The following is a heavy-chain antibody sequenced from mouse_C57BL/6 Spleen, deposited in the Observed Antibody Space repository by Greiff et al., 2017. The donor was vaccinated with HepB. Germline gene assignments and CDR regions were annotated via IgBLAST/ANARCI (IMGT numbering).Heavy chain of an antibody. V-gene: IGHV1-82*01. CDR3: ARDYCYGSSRYFDV. D-gene: IGHD1-1*01. Sequence: QVQLKESGPELVKPGASVKISCKASGYAFSSSWMNWVKQRPGKGLEWIGRIYPGDGDTNYNGKFKGKATLTADKSSSTAYMQLSSLTSEDSAVYFCARDYCYGSSRYFDVWCTGTTVTVSS. J-gene: IGHJ1*03. CDR2: IYPGDGDT. CDR1: GYAFSSSW.